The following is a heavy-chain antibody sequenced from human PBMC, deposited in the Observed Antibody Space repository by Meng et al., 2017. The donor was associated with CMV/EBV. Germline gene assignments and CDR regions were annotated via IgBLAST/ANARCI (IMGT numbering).Heavy chain of an antibody. V-gene: IGHV1-8*01. CDR2: MNPNRGNT. CDR3: ARGRGVVPAAIVQNWFDP. CDR1: VYTFTSYD. D-gene: IGHD2-2*01. Sequence: ASVKVSCKASVYTFTSYDINWVRQATGQGLEWMGWMNPNRGNTGYAQKFQGRVTMTRNTSISTAYMELSSLRSEDTAVYYCARGRGVVPAAIVQNWFDPWGQGTLVTVSS. J-gene: IGHJ5*02.